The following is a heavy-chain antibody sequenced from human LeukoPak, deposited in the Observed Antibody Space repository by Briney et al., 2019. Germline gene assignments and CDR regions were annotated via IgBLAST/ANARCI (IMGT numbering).Heavy chain of an antibody. CDR1: GFTFSNYA. CDR2: ISSSSSYI. D-gene: IGHD4-23*01. V-gene: IGHV3-21*01. CDR3: AREHYGGNDPNDS. Sequence: GGSLRLSCAASGFTFSNYAMSWVRQAPGKGLEWVSSISSSSSYIYYADSVKGRFTISRDNAKNSLYLQMNSLRAEDTAVYYCAREHYGGNDPNDSWGQGTLVTVSS. J-gene: IGHJ4*02.